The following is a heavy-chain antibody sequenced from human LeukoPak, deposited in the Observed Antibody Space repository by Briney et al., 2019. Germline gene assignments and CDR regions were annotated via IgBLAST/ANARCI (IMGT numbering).Heavy chain of an antibody. CDR3: ASFFYDSDY. Sequence: SQTLSLTCAVSGGSISSGGYSWSWLRRPPGKGLEWIGYIYHSGSTYYNPSLKSRVTISVDRSKNQFSLKLSSVTAADTAVYYCASFFYDSDYWGQGTLATVSS. V-gene: IGHV4-30-2*01. D-gene: IGHD2/OR15-2a*01. CDR1: GGSISSGGYS. J-gene: IGHJ4*02. CDR2: IYHSGST.